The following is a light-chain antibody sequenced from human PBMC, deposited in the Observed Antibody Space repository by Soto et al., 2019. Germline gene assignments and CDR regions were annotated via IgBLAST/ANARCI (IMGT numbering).Light chain of an antibody. Sequence: EIVLTQSPGTLSLSPGERATLSCRASQSVSSSYLAWYQQKPGQAPRLLIYGASSRATGIPDRFSGSGSGADFTFTISRLAPEDFAVYYWQQYGSSPYTFGQGTKLEIK. J-gene: IGKJ2*01. V-gene: IGKV3-20*01. CDR1: QSVSSSY. CDR2: GAS. CDR3: QQYGSSPYT.